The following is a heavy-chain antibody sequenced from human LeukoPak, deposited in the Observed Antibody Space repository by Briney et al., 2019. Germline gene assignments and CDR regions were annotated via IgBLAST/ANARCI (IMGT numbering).Heavy chain of an antibody. D-gene: IGHD6-19*01. J-gene: IGHJ4*02. CDR2: IYYRGST. Sequence: SETLSLTCTVSGGSISSSSYYWGWIRQPPGKGLEWIGSIYYRGSTYYNPSLKSRVTISVDTSKNQFSLKLSSVTAADTAVYYCARAPGIAVAGTFRRPAYFDYWGQGTLVTVSS. CDR1: GGSISSSSYY. CDR3: ARAPGIAVAGTFRRPAYFDY. V-gene: IGHV4-39*07.